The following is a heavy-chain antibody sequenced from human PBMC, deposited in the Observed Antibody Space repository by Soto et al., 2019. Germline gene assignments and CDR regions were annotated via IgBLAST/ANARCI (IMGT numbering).Heavy chain of an antibody. V-gene: IGHV3-48*02. D-gene: IGHD1-26*01. Sequence: PVGSLRLSCAASGFTFSSYSMNWVRQAPGKGLEWVSYISSSSSTIYYADSVKGRFTISGDNAKNSLYLQMNSLRDEDTAVYYCARDPGSYSDRYFDYWGQGTLVTVSS. J-gene: IGHJ4*02. CDR1: GFTFSSYS. CDR2: ISSSSSTI. CDR3: ARDPGSYSDRYFDY.